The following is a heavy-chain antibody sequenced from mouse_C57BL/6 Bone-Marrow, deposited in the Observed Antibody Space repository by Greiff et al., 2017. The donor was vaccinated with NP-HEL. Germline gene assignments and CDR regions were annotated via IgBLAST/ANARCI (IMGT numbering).Heavy chain of an antibody. V-gene: IGHV1-55*01. D-gene: IGHD2-4*01. CDR3: ARGGLRRRYFDY. J-gene: IGHJ2*01. Sequence: VQLQQPGAELVKPGASVKMSCKASGYTFTSYWITWVKQRPGQGLEWIGDIYPGSGSTNYNEKFKSKATLTVDTSSSTAYMQLSSLTSEDSAVYYCARGGLRRRYFDYWGKGTTLTVSS. CDR2: IYPGSGST. CDR1: GYTFTSYW.